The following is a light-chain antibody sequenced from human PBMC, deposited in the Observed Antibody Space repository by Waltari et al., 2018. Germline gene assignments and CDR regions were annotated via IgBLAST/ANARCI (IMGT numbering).Light chain of an antibody. CDR3: QSYLRIPAT. J-gene: IGKJ1*01. Sequence: EIVLTQSPGILSLSPGERATLSCRASQSISKYLVWYQQRLGQAPRLLIYDTYIRAPGIPDRFIGSGSGTDFSLIISRLEPEDFAVYYCQSYLRIPATFGQGTKVEIK. CDR1: QSISKY. CDR2: DTY. V-gene: IGKV3-20*01.